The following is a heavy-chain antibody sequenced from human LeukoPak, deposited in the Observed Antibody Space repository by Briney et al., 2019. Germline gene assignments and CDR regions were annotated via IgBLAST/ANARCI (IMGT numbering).Heavy chain of an antibody. D-gene: IGHD6-13*01. V-gene: IGHV4-39*01. J-gene: IGHJ4*02. Sequence: SETLSLTCTVSGASIRSSSDYWGWIRQPPGKGLEWIGSTYSTGNSYYNPSLKSRVTVSADTSKNQLSLKLSSVTAADTAVYYCAWGRLWVYTQVDFWGPGTLVIVSS. CDR2: TYSTGNS. CDR1: GASIRSSSDY. CDR3: AWGRLWVYTQVDF.